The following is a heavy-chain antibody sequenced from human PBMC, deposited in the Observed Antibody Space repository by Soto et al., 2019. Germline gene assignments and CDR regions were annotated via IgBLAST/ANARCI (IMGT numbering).Heavy chain of an antibody. CDR3: ARALRAGDSSGYYYDILGY. D-gene: IGHD3-22*01. CDR2: IWYDGSNK. J-gene: IGHJ4*02. CDR1: GFTFSSYG. Sequence: GGSLRLSCAASGFTFSSYGMHWVRQAPGKGLEWVAVIWYDGSNKYYADSVKGRFTISRDNSKNTLYLQMNSLRAEDTAVYYCARALRAGDSSGYYYDILGYWGQGTLVTVSS. V-gene: IGHV3-33*01.